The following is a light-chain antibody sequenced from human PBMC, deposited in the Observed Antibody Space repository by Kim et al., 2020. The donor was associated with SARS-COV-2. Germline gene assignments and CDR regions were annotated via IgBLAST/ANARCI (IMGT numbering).Light chain of an antibody. CDR2: DAT. J-gene: IGKJ3*01. V-gene: IGKV1-33*01. Sequence: ASVGDRVTITCQASQDISNDLDWYQQNPGKAPKLLIYDATNLETGVPSRFSGSGSGTDFTFTISSLQPEEIATYYCKQYDNLPFTFGPGTKVDIK. CDR1: QDISND. CDR3: KQYDNLPFT.